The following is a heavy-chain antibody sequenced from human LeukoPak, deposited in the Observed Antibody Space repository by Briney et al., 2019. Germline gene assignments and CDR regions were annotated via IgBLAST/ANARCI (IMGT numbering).Heavy chain of an antibody. Sequence: SETLSLTCAVYGESFSGYYWSWIRQPPGKGLEWIGEINHSGSTNYNPSLKSRVTISVDTSKNQFSLKLSSVTAADTAVYYCARADRTWHTTFFYYYYYMDVWGKGTTVTISS. CDR3: ARADRTWHTTFFYYYYYMDV. J-gene: IGHJ6*03. V-gene: IGHV4-34*01. CDR2: INHSGST. CDR1: GESFSGYY. D-gene: IGHD1-1*01.